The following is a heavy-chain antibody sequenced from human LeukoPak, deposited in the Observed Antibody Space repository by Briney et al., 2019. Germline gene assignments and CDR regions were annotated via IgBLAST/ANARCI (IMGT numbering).Heavy chain of an antibody. D-gene: IGHD2-15*01. Sequence: ASVKVSCKASGGTFSSYAISWVRQAPGQGLEWMGGIIPIFGTANYAQKFQGRVTITADESTSTAYMELSSLRSEDTAVYYCARESCSGGSCYYTGRWYWGQGALVTVSS. V-gene: IGHV1-69*01. CDR3: ARESCSGGSCYYTGRWY. CDR2: IIPIFGTA. CDR1: GGTFSSYA. J-gene: IGHJ4*02.